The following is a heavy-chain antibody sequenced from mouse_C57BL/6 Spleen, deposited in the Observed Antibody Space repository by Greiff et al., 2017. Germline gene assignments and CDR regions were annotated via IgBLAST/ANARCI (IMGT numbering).Heavy chain of an antibody. D-gene: IGHD1-1*01. V-gene: IGHV1-80*01. CDR2: IYPGDGGP. J-gene: IGHJ4*01. CDR3: ARSGYGSSYARYYYAMDY. CDR1: GYAFSSYW. Sequence: QVQLQQSGAELVKPGASVKISCKASGYAFSSYWLTWVKQRPGKGLEWIGQIYPGDGGPNYNGKFKGKATLTADTSSSTAYMQLSSLTSEDSAVYFCARSGYGSSYARYYYAMDYWGQGTSVTVSS.